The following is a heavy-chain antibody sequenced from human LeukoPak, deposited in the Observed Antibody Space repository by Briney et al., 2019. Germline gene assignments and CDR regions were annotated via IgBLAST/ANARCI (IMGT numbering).Heavy chain of an antibody. Sequence: SETLSLTCTVSGGSLSSSSFYWGWIRQPPGKGLEWIGTIYYSGSTYYNPSLKSRVTISVDTSKNQFSLKLSSVTAADTAVYYCARVTQWLVPYFDYWGQGTLVTVSS. D-gene: IGHD6-19*01. V-gene: IGHV4-39*07. CDR3: ARVTQWLVPYFDY. J-gene: IGHJ4*02. CDR1: GGSLSSSSFY. CDR2: IYYSGST.